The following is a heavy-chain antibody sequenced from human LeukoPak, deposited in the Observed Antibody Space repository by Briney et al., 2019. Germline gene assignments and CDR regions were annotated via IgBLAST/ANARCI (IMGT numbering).Heavy chain of an antibody. Sequence: GGSLRLSCAASGFTFSSYGMHWVRQAPGKGLEWVAVIWYDGSNKYYADSVKGRFTISRDNSKNTLYLQMNSLRAEDTAVYYCARIACTGGSCRQYYYYGMDVWGQGTTVTVSS. CDR3: ARIACTGGSCRQYYYYGMDV. CDR1: GFTFSSYG. D-gene: IGHD2-15*01. V-gene: IGHV3-33*01. CDR2: IWYDGSNK. J-gene: IGHJ6*02.